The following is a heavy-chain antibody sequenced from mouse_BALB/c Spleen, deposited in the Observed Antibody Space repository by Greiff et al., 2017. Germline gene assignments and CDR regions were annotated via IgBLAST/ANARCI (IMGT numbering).Heavy chain of an antibody. CDR2: INPYNGDT. CDR1: GYSFTGYF. V-gene: IGHV1-37*01. Sequence: VQLQQSGPELVKPGASVKISCKASGYSFTGYFMNWVKQSHGKSLEWIGRINPYNGDTFYNQKFKGKATLTVDKSSSTAHMELLSLTSEDSPVYYCGRNYGAYYYAMDYWGQGTSVTVSS. CDR3: GRNYGAYYYAMDY. D-gene: IGHD2-1*01. J-gene: IGHJ4*01.